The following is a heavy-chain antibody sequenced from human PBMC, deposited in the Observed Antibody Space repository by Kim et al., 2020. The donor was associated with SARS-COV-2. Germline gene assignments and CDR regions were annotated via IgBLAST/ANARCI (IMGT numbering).Heavy chain of an antibody. Sequence: ASVKVSCKASGYTFTSYYMHWVRQAPGQGLEWMGIINPSGGSTSYAQKFQGRVTMTRDTSTSTVYMELSSLRSEDTAVYYCARGEDIVVVVIQDAFDIWGQGTMVTVSS. CDR3: ARGEDIVVVVIQDAFDI. J-gene: IGHJ3*02. CDR1: GYTFTSYY. CDR2: INPSGGST. D-gene: IGHD2-15*01. V-gene: IGHV1-46*01.